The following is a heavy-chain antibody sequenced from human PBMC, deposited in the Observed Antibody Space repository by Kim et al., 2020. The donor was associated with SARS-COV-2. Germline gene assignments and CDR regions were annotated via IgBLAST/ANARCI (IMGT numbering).Heavy chain of an antibody. D-gene: IGHD1-26*01. CDR3: AREIVYYYMDV. CDR2: T. Sequence: TNHNPSLKRRVTMSVDTAKNQFSLKLSSVTAADTAVYYCAREIVYYYMDVWGKGTTVTVSS. J-gene: IGHJ6*03. V-gene: IGHV4-4*07.